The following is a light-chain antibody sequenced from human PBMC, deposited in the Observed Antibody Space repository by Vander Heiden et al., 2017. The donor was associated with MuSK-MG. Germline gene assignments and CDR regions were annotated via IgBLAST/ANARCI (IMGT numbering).Light chain of an antibody. CDR3: QQSGSSPPT. Sequence: EIVLTQSPATLSLSPGERATLSCRASQSVSSSYLDWYQQKPGQAPRLLIYGASSRATGIPDRFSGSGSGTDFTLTISRLEPEDFAVYYCQQSGSSPPTFGHGTKVDIK. J-gene: IGKJ3*01. CDR2: GAS. CDR1: QSVSSSY. V-gene: IGKV3-20*01.